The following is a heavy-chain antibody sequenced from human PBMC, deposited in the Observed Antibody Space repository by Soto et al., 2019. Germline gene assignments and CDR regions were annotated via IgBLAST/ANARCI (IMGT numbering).Heavy chain of an antibody. Sequence: PSETLSLTCTVSGGSISSGGYYWSWIRQHPGKGLEWIGYIYYSGSTYYNPSLKSRVTISVDTSKNQFSLKLSSVTAADTAVYYCARDQGPSYDYIWGSYRLSAFDIWGQGTMVTVSS. CDR2: IYYSGST. D-gene: IGHD3-16*02. J-gene: IGHJ3*02. CDR1: GGSISSGGYY. V-gene: IGHV4-31*03. CDR3: ARDQGPSYDYIWGSYRLSAFDI.